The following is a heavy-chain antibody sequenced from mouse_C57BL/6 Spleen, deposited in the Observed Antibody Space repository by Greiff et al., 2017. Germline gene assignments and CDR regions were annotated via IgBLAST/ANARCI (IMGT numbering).Heavy chain of an antibody. Sequence: QVQLQQPGAELVRPGSSVKLSCKASGYTFTSYWMDWVKQRPGQGLEWIGNIYPSDSETHYNQKFKDKATLTVDKSSSTAYMQLSSLTSEDSAVYYCARDGNYAMDYWGQGTSLTVSS. J-gene: IGHJ4*01. CDR3: ARDGNYAMDY. V-gene: IGHV1-61*01. CDR1: GYTFTSYW. CDR2: IYPSDSET. D-gene: IGHD2-1*01.